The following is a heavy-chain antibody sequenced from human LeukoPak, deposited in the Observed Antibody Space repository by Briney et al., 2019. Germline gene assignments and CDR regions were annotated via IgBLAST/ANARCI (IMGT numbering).Heavy chain of an antibody. J-gene: IGHJ4*02. D-gene: IGHD6-19*01. CDR1: GFTFSSYW. Sequence: PGRSLRLSCAASGFTFSSYWMSWVRQAPGKGLEWVANIKQDGSEKYYVDSVKGRFTISRDNAKNSLYLQMNSLRAEDTAVYYYASSGWSGWYVGYWGQGTLVTVSS. CDR3: ASSGWSGWYVGY. V-gene: IGHV3-7*01. CDR2: IKQDGSEK.